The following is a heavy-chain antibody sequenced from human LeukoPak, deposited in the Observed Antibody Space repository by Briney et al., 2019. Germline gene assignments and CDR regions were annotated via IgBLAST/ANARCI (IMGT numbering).Heavy chain of an antibody. CDR2: IIPIFGTA. CDR3: ARTSLGYCSSTSCSYYYYYMDV. V-gene: IGHV1-69*05. D-gene: IGHD2-2*01. Sequence: SVKVSCKASGGTFSSYAISWVRQAPVRGLEWMGGIIPIFGTANYAQKFQGRVTITTDESTSTAYMELSSLRSEDTAVYYCARTSLGYCSSTSCSYYYYYMDVWGKGTTVTVSS. CDR1: GGTFSSYA. J-gene: IGHJ6*03.